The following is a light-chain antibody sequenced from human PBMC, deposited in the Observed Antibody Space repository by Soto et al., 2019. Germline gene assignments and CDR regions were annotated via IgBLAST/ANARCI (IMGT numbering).Light chain of an antibody. J-gene: IGLJ1*01. V-gene: IGLV1-44*01. CDR2: TNS. CDR3: ATWDDNVYV. CDR1: SPNVGTNP. Sequence: QSVRTQPPSATGSPGQAVTISCSISSPNVGTNPVAWYQQLPGTAPKLLIYTNSQRPLGVPVRFSGSKSGTSASLAISGLQSEDEGDYYCATWDDNVYVLGTGTKV.